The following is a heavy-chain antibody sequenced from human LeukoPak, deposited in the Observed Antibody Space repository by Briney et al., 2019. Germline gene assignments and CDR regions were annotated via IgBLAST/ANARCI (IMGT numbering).Heavy chain of an antibody. CDR2: FDSEDNEI. V-gene: IGHV1-24*01. CDR1: GCALTELS. J-gene: IGHJ4*02. CDR3: AAGAQLPIDY. D-gene: IGHD2-2*01. Sequence: GASVKVSCKVSGCALTELSILWVRQAPGKGLEWMGGFDSEDNEIIYAQKFQGRVTMTEDTPTDTAYMELSSLTSEDTAIYYCAAGAQLPIDYWGQGTLVTVSS.